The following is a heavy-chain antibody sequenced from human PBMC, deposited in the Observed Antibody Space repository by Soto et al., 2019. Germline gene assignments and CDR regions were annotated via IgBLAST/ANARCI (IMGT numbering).Heavy chain of an antibody. V-gene: IGHV4-4*02. J-gene: IGHJ6*02. Sequence: SETLSLTCAVSGGSISSSNWWSWVRQPPGKGLEWIGEIYHSGSTNYNTSLKSRVTISVDKSKNQFSLKLSSVTAADTAVYYCARGQGSGWSRYYYYGMDVWGQGTTVTVSS. CDR2: IYHSGST. CDR1: GGSISSSNW. CDR3: ARGQGSGWSRYYYYGMDV. D-gene: IGHD6-19*01.